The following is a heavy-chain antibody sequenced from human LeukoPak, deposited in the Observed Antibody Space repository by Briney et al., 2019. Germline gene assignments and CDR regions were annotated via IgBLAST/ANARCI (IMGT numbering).Heavy chain of an antibody. Sequence: GGSLRLSCAASGFTFDDYAMHWVRQAPGKGLEWVSGISWNSGSIDYADSVKGRFTISRDNAKNSLYLQMNSLRAEDMALYYCAKDKGSSWYPYDAFDIWGQGTMVTVSS. CDR3: AKDKGSSWYPYDAFDI. D-gene: IGHD6-13*01. CDR1: GFTFDDYA. V-gene: IGHV3-9*03. CDR2: ISWNSGSI. J-gene: IGHJ3*02.